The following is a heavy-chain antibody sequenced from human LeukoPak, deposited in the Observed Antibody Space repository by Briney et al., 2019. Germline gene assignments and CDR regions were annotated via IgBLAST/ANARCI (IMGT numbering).Heavy chain of an antibody. CDR1: GFPFSEYS. J-gene: IGHJ4*02. D-gene: IGHD1-1*01. V-gene: IGHV3-11*06. Sequence: GGSLRLSCAASGFPFSEYSMNWVRQAPGKGLEWISYIGISSGNTNYADSVKGRFTVSGDNARNSLYLQMNSLRVEDTAVYYRARDHNYAFDNWGQGTLVTVSS. CDR3: ARDHNYAFDN. CDR2: IGISSGNT.